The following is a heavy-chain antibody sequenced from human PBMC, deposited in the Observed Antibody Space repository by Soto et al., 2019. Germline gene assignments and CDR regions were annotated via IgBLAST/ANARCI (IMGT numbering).Heavy chain of an antibody. V-gene: IGHV3-30-3*01. CDR3: ARDGGSGCTNGVCYLTKYYFDY. J-gene: IGHJ4*02. Sequence: GGSLRLSCAASGFTFSSYAMHWVRQAPGKGLEWVAVISYDGSNKYYADSVKGRFTISRDNSKNTLYLQMNSLRAEDTAVYYCARDGGSGCTNGVCYLTKYYFDYWGQGTLVTVSS. CDR1: GFTFSSYA. CDR2: ISYDGSNK. D-gene: IGHD2-8*01.